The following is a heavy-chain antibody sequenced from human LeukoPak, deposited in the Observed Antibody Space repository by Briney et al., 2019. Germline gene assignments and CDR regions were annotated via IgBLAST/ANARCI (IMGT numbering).Heavy chain of an antibody. CDR3: ARGDPVGLFDD. D-gene: IGHD1-26*01. CDR2: IFHSGTT. J-gene: IGHJ4*02. CDR1: GGSSSSDY. Sequence: PSETLSLTCTMSGGSSSSDYWNWIRQPPGKGLEWIGYIFHSGTTNYNPSLKSRVTISVDTSKNHCSLRLSSVTAADTAVYYCARGDPVGLFDDWGQGILVTVSS. V-gene: IGHV4-59*01.